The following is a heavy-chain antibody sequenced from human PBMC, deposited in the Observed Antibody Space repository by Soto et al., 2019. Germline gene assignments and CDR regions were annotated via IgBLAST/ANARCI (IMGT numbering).Heavy chain of an antibody. D-gene: IGHD5-12*01. V-gene: IGHV6-1*01. J-gene: IGHJ6*02. CDR2: TYYRTRWYN. CDR3: AAATRGYLYYGLDV. CDR1: GDTVSSNRAA. Sequence: SRTLSLTCAISGDTVSSNRAAWNWIRQPPSRGLEWLGRTYYRTRWYNDYAVSVKGRITINPDPSRNQFYLQVNSVTSEDTAVYYCAAATRGYLYYGLDVWGQGTTVTVSS.